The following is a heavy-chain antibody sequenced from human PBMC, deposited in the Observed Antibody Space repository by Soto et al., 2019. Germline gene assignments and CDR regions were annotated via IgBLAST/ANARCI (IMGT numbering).Heavy chain of an antibody. J-gene: IGHJ6*02. CDR1: GGTFSSYA. D-gene: IGHD6-13*01. V-gene: IGHV1-69*06. CDR2: FIPIFGTA. CDR3: ARAYSSPADYYYYYGMDV. Sequence: QVQLVQSGAEVKKPGSSVKVSCKASGGTFSSYAISWVRQAPGQGLEWMGGFIPIFGTANYAQKFQGRVTITADKSTSTAYMELSSLRSEDTAVYYCARAYSSPADYYYYYGMDVWGQGTTVTVSS.